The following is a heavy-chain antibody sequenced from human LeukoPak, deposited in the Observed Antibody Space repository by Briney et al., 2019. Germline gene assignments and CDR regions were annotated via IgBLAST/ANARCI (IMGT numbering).Heavy chain of an antibody. CDR3: ARGLTGNDY. J-gene: IGHJ4*02. D-gene: IGHD7-27*01. V-gene: IGHV4-39*07. CDR2: IYYSGTT. CDR1: GGSIPISTYY. Sequence: SETLSLTCTVSGGSIPISTYYWGWVRQPPGKGLEWIGSIYYSGTTKYNPSLKSRVTISIDTSKNQFSLKLSSVSAADTAVYYCARGLTGNDYWGQGSLVTVSS.